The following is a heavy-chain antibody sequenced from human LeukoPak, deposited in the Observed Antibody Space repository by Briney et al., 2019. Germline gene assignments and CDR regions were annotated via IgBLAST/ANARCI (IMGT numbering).Heavy chain of an antibody. CDR1: GFTFSSYA. CDR3: ARGGYYGSGIYLTSSPDY. Sequence: GGSLRLSCAASGFTFSSYAMHWVRQAPGKGLEWVAVISYDGSNKYYADSVKGRFTISRDNSKNTLYLQMNSLRAEDTAVYYCARGGYYGSGIYLTSSPDYWDQGTLVTVSS. CDR2: ISYDGSNK. J-gene: IGHJ4*02. D-gene: IGHD3-10*01. V-gene: IGHV3-30*04.